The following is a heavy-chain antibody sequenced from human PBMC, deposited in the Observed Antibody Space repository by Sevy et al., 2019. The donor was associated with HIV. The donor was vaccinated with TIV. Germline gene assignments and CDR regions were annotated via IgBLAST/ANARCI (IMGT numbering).Heavy chain of an antibody. CDR2: IYYSGST. J-gene: IGHJ5*02. V-gene: IGHV4-31*03. D-gene: IGHD2-2*01. CDR3: ARGGGGIVVVPAAPYNWFDP. CDR1: GGSISSGGYY. Sequence: SETLSLTCTVSGGSISSGGYYWSWIHQHPGKGLEWLGYIYYSGSTYYNPSLKSRVTISVDTSKNQFSLKLSSVTAADTAVYYCARGGGGIVVVPAAPYNWFDPWGQGTLVTVSS.